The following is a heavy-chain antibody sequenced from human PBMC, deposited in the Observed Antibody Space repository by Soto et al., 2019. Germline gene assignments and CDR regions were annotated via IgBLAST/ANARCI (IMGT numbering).Heavy chain of an antibody. CDR3: TRGPRSTSTGTGAF. V-gene: IGHV3-74*01. J-gene: IGHJ4*02. CDR1: GFTFSMYW. Sequence: SLRLSCAASGFTFSMYWMHWVRQVPGKGPEWVSRINDDGISTNYADSVKGRFTISRDNAKNTLYLQMNALRVEDTAVYYCTRGPRSTSTGTGAFWGQGTLVTV. D-gene: IGHD1-1*01. CDR2: INDDGIST.